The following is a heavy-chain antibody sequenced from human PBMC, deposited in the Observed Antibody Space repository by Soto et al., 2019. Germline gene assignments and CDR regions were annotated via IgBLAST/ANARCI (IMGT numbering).Heavy chain of an antibody. CDR3: GRRTPVAGGWLDS. CDR2: IHHSGIT. D-gene: IGHD6-19*01. CDR1: GGSIRSSNW. J-gene: IGHJ5*01. V-gene: IGHV4-4*02. Sequence: SETLSLTCAVSGGSIRSSNWWSWVRQPPGQGLEWIGEIHHSGITIYNPSLKSRVTISVDSSNNQFSLKLTSVSAADTAVYYCGRRTPVAGGWLDSWGQGTLVTVSS.